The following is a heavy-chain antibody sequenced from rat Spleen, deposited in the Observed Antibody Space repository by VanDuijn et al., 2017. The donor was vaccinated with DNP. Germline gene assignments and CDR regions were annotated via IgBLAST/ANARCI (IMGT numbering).Heavy chain of an antibody. CDR3: AKGPNYGGWSDYFDY. Sequence: EVQFVESGGGLVQPGRSLKLSCAASGFNFNDNWMGWVRQAPGKGLEWIGEINKESGTIIYSPSLKDKFAISRDNAQNTLYLQMSKLGSEDTAIYYCAKGPNYGGWSDYFDYWGQGVMVTVSS. CDR1: GFNFNDNW. V-gene: IGHV4-2*01. D-gene: IGHD1-11*01. CDR2: INKESGTI. J-gene: IGHJ2*01.